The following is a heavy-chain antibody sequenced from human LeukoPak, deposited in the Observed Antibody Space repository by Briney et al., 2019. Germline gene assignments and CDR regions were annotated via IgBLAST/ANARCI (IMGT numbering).Heavy chain of an antibody. CDR1: GFTFSSYG. Sequence: PGRSLRLSCAASGFTFSSYGMHWVRQAPGKGLEWVAVIWYDGSNKYYADSVKGRFTISRDNSKNTLYLQMNSLRAEDTAVYYXXREXDYGGNGIDYWGQGTLVTVSS. CDR3: XREXDYGGNGIDY. J-gene: IGHJ4*02. CDR2: IWYDGSNK. V-gene: IGHV3-33*01. D-gene: IGHD4-23*01.